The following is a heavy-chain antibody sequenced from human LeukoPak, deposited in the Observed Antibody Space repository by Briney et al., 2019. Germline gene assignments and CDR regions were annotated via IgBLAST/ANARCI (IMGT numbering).Heavy chain of an antibody. V-gene: IGHV3-7*01. J-gene: IGHJ4*02. Sequence: GGSLRLSCAASGFTFSSSWMSWIRQAPGKGLEWVANIKQDGSEKYYVDSVKGRFTISRDNPKNSLYLQMNSLRAEDTALYYCARDLATVKTGPDYWGQGTLVSVSS. D-gene: IGHD4-11*01. CDR2: IKQDGSEK. CDR1: GFTFSSSW. CDR3: ARDLATVKTGPDY.